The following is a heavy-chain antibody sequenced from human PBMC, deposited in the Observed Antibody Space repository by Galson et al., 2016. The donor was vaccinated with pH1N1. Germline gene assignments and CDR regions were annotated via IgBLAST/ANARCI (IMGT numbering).Heavy chain of an antibody. J-gene: IGHJ4*02. CDR1: GGSISSDSHY. CDR2: IYFRGTT. D-gene: IGHD1-26*01. V-gene: IGHV4-39*07. CDR3: ARDSANSGDYVREFDQ. Sequence: LSLTCTVSGGSISSDSHYWGWVRQPPGKGLEWIGSIYFRGTTYYSPSLQSRVTRSIDTSKHQVSLNLRSVTAADTAVYYRARDSANSGDYVREFDQWGQGTLVTVSS.